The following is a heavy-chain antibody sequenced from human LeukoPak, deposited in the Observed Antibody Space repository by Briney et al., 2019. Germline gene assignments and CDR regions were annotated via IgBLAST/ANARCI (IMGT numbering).Heavy chain of an antibody. J-gene: IGHJ4*02. CDR2: IYNTGSS. V-gene: IGHV4-39*01. CDR1: GGSVTSSNYY. D-gene: IGHD1-14*01. Sequence: SETLSDPCTVSGGSVTSSNYYWGWIRQPPGKGLEWIGRIYNTGSSAYSNPSLRSRVTLSVDTSKNQFSLRLSSVTVADTAVYFCARLTNDVTTFDYWGQGALVTVSS. CDR3: ARLTNDVTTFDY.